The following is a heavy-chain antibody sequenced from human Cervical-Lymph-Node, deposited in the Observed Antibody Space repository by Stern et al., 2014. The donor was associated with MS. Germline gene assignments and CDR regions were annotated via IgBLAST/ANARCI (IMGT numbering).Heavy chain of an antibody. V-gene: IGHV5-51*01. D-gene: IGHD6-19*01. CDR1: GYSFTSNW. CDR2: IFPLDSDT. CDR3: ARLDSSGWSR. Sequence: VQLVESGAEMKKVGESLRISCKGSGYSFTSNWIGWVRQLPGKRLEWMGIIFPLDSDTRYRPYFQGQVTISADTSISTAYLQWSSLRASDTAKYYCARLDSSGWSRWGQGTLVTVSS. J-gene: IGHJ4*02.